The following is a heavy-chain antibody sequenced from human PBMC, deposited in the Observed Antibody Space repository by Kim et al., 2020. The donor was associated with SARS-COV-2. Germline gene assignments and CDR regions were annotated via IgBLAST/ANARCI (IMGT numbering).Heavy chain of an antibody. D-gene: IGHD3-22*01. V-gene: IGHV1-69*13. CDR3: ARSLKTRKYYYDSSGSSNGAFDI. CDR2: IIPIFGTA. CDR1: GGTFSSYA. Sequence: SVKVSCKASGGTFSSYAISWVRQAPGQGLEWMGGIIPIFGTANYAQKFQGRVTITADESTSTAYMELSSLRSEDTAVYYCARSLKTRKYYYDSSGSSNGAFDIWGQGTMVTVSS. J-gene: IGHJ3*02.